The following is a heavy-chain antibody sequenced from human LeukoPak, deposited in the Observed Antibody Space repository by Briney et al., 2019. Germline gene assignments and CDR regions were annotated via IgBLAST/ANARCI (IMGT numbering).Heavy chain of an antibody. V-gene: IGHV4-59*01. CDR2: IYYSGST. D-gene: IGHD3-16*02. CDR1: GGSISSYY. J-gene: IGHJ4*02. Sequence: SETLSLTCTVSGGSISSYYWSWIRQPPGKGLEWIRYIYYSGSTNYNPSLKSRVTISVDTSKNQFSLKLSSVTAADTAVYYCARGVYDYVWGSYRPTSYYFDYWGQGTLVTVSS. CDR3: ARGVYDYVWGSYRPTSYYFDY.